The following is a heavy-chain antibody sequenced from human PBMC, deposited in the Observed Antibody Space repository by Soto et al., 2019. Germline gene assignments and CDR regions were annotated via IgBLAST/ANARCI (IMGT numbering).Heavy chain of an antibody. J-gene: IGHJ4*02. D-gene: IGHD3-9*01. V-gene: IGHV3-23*01. CDR1: GFTFNNCG. CDR3: ARVLTADALYYFDL. CDR2: ISGSGGAT. Sequence: EVQLLESGGGLVQPGGSLRLSCATSGFTFNNCGMSWVRQAPGKGLEWVSAISGSGGATYYADSVKGRFTISRDASNSTLFMQLNALRAEDTAVYFCARVLTADALYYFDLWGQGALVTVSS.